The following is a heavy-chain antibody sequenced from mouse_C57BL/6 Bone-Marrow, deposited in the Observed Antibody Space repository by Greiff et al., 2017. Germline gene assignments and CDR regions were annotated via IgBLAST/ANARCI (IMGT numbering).Heavy chain of an antibody. CDR1: GYTFTDYY. Sequence: EVQLQQSGPVLAKPGASVKMSCKASGYTFTDYYMNWVKQSHGKSLEWIGVINPYNGGTSYNQKFKGKATLTVDKSSSTAYMELNSLTSEDSAVYYCARGLRRMWFAYWGQGTLVTVSA. CDR2: INPYNGGT. V-gene: IGHV1-19*01. CDR3: ARGLRRMWFAY. J-gene: IGHJ3*01. D-gene: IGHD1-1*01.